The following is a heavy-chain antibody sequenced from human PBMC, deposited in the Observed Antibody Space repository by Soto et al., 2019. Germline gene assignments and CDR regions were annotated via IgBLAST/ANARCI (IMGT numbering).Heavy chain of an antibody. CDR2: INPNIGST. J-gene: IGHJ4*02. V-gene: IGHV1-2*04. D-gene: IGHD3-9*01. CDR3: ARGRTFYDILTGYPDHLDF. Sequence: VASVKVSCKASGYTFTGHYLHWLRQAPGQGLEWMGWINPNIGSTNYARKFQGWVTMTRDSSISTAYMELSKLTSHDTAVYYCARGRTFYDILTGYPDHLDFWGQGTLVTVSS. CDR1: GYTFTGHY.